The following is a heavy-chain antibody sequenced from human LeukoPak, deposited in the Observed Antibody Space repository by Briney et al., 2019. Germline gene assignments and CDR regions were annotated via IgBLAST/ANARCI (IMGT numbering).Heavy chain of an antibody. Sequence: GGSLRLSCAASGFTFSNYGMNWVRQAPGKGLQWVSYISITSRTTNYADSVKGRFTISRDSAKNSLYLQMNSLRDEDTAVYYCATEKAFAFDIWGQGTVVTVSS. CDR1: GFTFSNYG. V-gene: IGHV3-48*02. J-gene: IGHJ3*02. CDR2: ISITSRTT. CDR3: ATEKAFAFDI.